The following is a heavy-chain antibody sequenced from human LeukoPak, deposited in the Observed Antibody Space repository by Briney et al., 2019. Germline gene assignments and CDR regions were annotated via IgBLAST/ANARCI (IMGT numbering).Heavy chain of an antibody. CDR3: AKRLMSITNYYYYYGMDV. Sequence: GGSLRLSCAASGFTFSTYGMSWVRQAPGKGLEWVSAISGSGGSTYYADSVKGRFTISRDNSKNTLYLQMNSLRAEDTAVYYCAKRLMSITNYYYYYGMDVWGQGTTVTVSS. CDR2: ISGSGGST. J-gene: IGHJ6*02. CDR1: GFTFSTYG. V-gene: IGHV3-23*01. D-gene: IGHD3-3*01.